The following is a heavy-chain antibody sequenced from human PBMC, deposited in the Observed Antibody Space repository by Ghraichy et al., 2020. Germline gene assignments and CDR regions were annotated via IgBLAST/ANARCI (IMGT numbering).Heavy chain of an antibody. J-gene: IGHJ6*02. V-gene: IGHV3-23*01. CDR3: AKLQVGDRKYYYYGMDV. CDR1: GFTFSSYA. D-gene: IGHD1-26*01. Sequence: GGSLRLSCAASGFTFSSYAMSWVRQAPGKGLEWVSAISGSGGSTYYADSVKGRFTISRDNSKNTLYLQMNSLRAEDTAVYYCAKLQVGDRKYYYYGMDVWGQGTTVTVSS. CDR2: ISGSGGST.